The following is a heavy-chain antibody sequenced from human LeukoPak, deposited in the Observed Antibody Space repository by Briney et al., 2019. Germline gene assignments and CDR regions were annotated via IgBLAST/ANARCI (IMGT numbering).Heavy chain of an antibody. CDR1: GGSISSRSYY. CDR3: ARESPYLGYCSSTSCYTGAAFDI. CDR2: IYYSGST. J-gene: IGHJ3*02. V-gene: IGHV4-61*01. Sequence: SETLSLTCTVSGGSISSRSYYWGWIRQPPGKGLEWIGYIYYSGSTNYNPSLKSRVTISVDASKNQFSLKLSSVTAADTAVYYCARESPYLGYCSSTSCYTGAAFDIWGQGTMVTVSS. D-gene: IGHD2-2*02.